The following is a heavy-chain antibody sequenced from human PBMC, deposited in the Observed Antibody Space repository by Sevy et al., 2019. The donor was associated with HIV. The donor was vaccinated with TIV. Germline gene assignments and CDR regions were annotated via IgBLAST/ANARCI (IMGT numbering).Heavy chain of an antibody. CDR2: IWYDGSSG. CDR1: GFTLSYYG. J-gene: IGHJ4*02. Sequence: GGSLRLSCAASGFTLSYYGMHWFRQAPGKGLEWVALIWYDGSSGYYADSVRGRFTISRDNSKNTLYLQMNSLRAEDTAVYYCVRGADYYDRSGANCDYRGQGTLVTVSS. CDR3: VRGADYYDRSGANCDY. V-gene: IGHV3-33*01. D-gene: IGHD3-22*01.